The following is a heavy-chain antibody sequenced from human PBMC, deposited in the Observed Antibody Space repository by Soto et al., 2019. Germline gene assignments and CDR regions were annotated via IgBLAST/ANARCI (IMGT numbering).Heavy chain of an antibody. CDR3: TRGINDNGWYFGY. Sequence: LRLSCTASGFTFGIYAMSWVRQAPGKGLEWVGFITSKAYGGTTQYAASVKGRFTISRDDSKGIAYLQMNSLKTEDTAVYYCTRGINDNGWYFGYWGQGTLVTVSS. CDR1: GFTFGIYA. V-gene: IGHV3-49*04. CDR2: ITSKAYGGTT. J-gene: IGHJ4*02. D-gene: IGHD6-19*01.